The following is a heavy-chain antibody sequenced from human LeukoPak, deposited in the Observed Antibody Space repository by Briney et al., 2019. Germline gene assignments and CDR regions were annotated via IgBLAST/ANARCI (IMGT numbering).Heavy chain of an antibody. CDR1: GFTFSHYG. CDR3: AKGGVSSSHLFDY. D-gene: IGHD6-13*01. J-gene: IGHJ4*02. V-gene: IGHV3-30*18. CDR2: ISYDGSNK. Sequence: GRSLRLSCAASGFTFSHYGVHWVRQAPGKGLEWVAVISYDGSNKYYADSVKGRFTISRDNSKNTLYLQMNSLRAEDTAVYYCAKGGVSSSHLFDYWGQGTLVTVSS.